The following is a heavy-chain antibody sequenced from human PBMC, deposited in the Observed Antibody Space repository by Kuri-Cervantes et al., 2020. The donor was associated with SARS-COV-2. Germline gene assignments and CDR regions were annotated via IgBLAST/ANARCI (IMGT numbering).Heavy chain of an antibody. CDR2: IYYSGST. CDR3: ARDADSSGSLDY. J-gene: IGHJ4*02. V-gene: IGHV4-61*01. CDR1: GGSVSSGSYY. D-gene: IGHD3-22*01. Sequence: GSLRLSCTVSGGSVSSGSYYWSWIRQPPGKGLEWIGYIYYSGSTNYNPSLKSRVTMSVDTSKNQFSLKLSSVTAADTAVYYCARDADSSGSLDYWGQGTLVTVSS.